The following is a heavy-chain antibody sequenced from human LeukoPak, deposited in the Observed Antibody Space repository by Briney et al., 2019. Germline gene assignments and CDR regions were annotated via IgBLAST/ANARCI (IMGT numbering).Heavy chain of an antibody. V-gene: IGHV4-30-4*01. CDR1: GGSISSGDYY. J-gene: IGHJ6*02. Sequence: PSQTLSLTCTVSGGSISSGDYYWSWIRQPPGKGLEWIGYFYYSGSTYYNPSLKSRVTISVDTSKNQFSLKLSSVTAADTAVYYCARERKKYYYDSSGQNYYYYYYGMDVWGQGTTVTVSS. CDR2: FYYSGST. D-gene: IGHD3-22*01. CDR3: ARERKKYYYDSSGQNYYYYYYGMDV.